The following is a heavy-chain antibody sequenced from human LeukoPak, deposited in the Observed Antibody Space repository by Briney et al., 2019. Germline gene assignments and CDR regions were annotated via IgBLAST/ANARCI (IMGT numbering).Heavy chain of an antibody. Sequence: LSFVASGFTFSNYAMHGVGPAPAKGLAGVYAIYWCGGSPYCPHSGTGRFTHSKDNSKNTLYLQMNTLRAEDTAVDYCANRPYQGVCSGGSCYVYWGQGTLVTVSS. J-gene: IGHJ4*02. CDR2: IYWCGGSP. CDR3: ANRPYQGVCSGGSCYVY. CDR1: GFTFSNYA. V-gene: IGHV3-23*01. D-gene: IGHD2-15*01.